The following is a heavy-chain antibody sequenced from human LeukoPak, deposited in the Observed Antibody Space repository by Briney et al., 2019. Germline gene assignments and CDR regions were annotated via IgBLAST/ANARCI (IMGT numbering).Heavy chain of an antibody. CDR3: VRDNLENQWLERSY. V-gene: IGHV3-48*03. D-gene: IGHD6-19*01. Sequence: QSGRSLRLSCAASGFTFSLYNMNWVRQAPGKGLEWVSQISASETSIKYADSVRGRFTISRDNVKNSVYLQMNSLRAEDTAIYYCVRDNLENQWLERSYWGQETLVTVSS. CDR1: GFTFSLYN. CDR2: ISASETSI. J-gene: IGHJ4*02.